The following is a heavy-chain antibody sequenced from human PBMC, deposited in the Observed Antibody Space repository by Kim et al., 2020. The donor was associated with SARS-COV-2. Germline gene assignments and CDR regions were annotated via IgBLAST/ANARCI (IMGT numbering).Heavy chain of an antibody. D-gene: IGHD3-16*02. Sequence: ASVKVSCKASGYTFTNNAIRWVRQTPGQGLEWMGWINTDTGNPTYAQAFTRRFVFSVDTSVTTAYLQISSLAAEDTALYYCARVIWGTYRYTDYWGQGTLVTVAS. V-gene: IGHV7-4-1*02. CDR2: INTDTGNP. J-gene: IGHJ4*02. CDR3: ARVIWGTYRYTDY. CDR1: GYTFTNNA.